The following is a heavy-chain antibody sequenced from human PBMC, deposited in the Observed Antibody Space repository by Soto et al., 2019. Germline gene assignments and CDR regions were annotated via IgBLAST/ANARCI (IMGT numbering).Heavy chain of an antibody. Sequence: ALVKVSYRTSSYTFTRDGISWVLQGPGQGLEWMGLISPYNNDTKSAQRFQGRLTMTTDTSTRTVYMDLRSLTSDDTAVYYCAQERSGLRTAYSGSLYFDAWGQGALAHVSS. CDR2: ISPYNNDT. J-gene: IGHJ4*02. V-gene: IGHV1-18*04. CDR3: AQERSGLRTAYSGSLYFDA. CDR1: SYTFTRDG. D-gene: IGHD5-12*01.